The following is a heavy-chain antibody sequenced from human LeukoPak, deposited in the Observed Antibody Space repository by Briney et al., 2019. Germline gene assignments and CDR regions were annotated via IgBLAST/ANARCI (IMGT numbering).Heavy chain of an antibody. CDR1: GFNFSIYA. CDR3: AKGGIAVSSP. CDR2: VSDSSGST. V-gene: IGHV3-23*01. J-gene: IGHJ5*02. Sequence: GGSLRLSCAASGFNFSIYAMRWVRQAPGKGLEWVSTVSDSSGSTYYADSVKGRFTISRHNSKNTLYLQMHSLRADDTAVYYCAKGGIAVSSPWGQGTPVTVSS. D-gene: IGHD6-19*01.